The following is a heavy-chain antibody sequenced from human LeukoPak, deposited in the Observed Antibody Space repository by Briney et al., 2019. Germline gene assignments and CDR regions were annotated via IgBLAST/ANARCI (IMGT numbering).Heavy chain of an antibody. CDR2: IYTSGST. CDR1: GGSISSYY. V-gene: IGHV4-4*07. J-gene: IGHJ4*02. Sequence: PSETLSPTCTVSGGSISSYYWSWIRQPAGKGLEWIGRIYTSGSTNYNPSLKSRVTMSVDTSKNQSSLKLSSVTAADTAVYYCARAPPKNYDFWSGYHPFDYWGQGTLVTVSS. CDR3: ARAPPKNYDFWSGYHPFDY. D-gene: IGHD3-3*01.